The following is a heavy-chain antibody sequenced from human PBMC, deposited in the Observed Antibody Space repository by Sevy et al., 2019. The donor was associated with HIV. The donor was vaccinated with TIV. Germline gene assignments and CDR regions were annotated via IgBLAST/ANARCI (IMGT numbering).Heavy chain of an antibody. D-gene: IGHD3-22*01. V-gene: IGHV1-24*01. CDR1: GYTLTQLS. J-gene: IGHJ4*02. Sequence: ASVKVSCKVSGYTLTQLSMHWVRQAPGKGLEWMGSFDPEDDEKIYAQKLQGRLTMTEDTSTDTAYMELSSLRSEDTAVYYCATTKDYYESSGDPFDYWGQGTLVIVSS. CDR2: FDPEDDEK. CDR3: ATTKDYYESSGDPFDY.